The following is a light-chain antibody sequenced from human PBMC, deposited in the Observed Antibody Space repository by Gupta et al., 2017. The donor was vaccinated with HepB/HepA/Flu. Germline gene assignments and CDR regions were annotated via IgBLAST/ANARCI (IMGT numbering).Light chain of an antibody. J-gene: IGLJ2*01. CDR3: QVWDYKNVV. CDR1: RLGDKY. Sequence: SYELTQPPSVSVSPGQTASITCSGVRLGDKYVSWYQQKPGQSPVLVMYEDKKWPSGIPERFSGSTSATTATLTIRGTQAVDEDYYYCQVWDYKNVVFGGGTKLTVL. V-gene: IGLV3-1*01. CDR2: EDK.